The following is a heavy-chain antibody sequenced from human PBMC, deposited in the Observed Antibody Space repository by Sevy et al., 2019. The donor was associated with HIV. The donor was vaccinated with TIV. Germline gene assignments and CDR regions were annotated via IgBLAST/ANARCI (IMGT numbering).Heavy chain of an antibody. J-gene: IGHJ5*01. V-gene: IGHV4-39*02. CDR2: MHYGGNT. CDR3: VRDHHLRGRHWFDS. Sequence: SETLSLTCTASGGSLISPTFYWGWVRQPPGERLEWIAAMHYGGNTSYNPSLKARLAMSVDTSKNQFSLNLTSVTAADAAVYHCVRDHHLRGRHWFDSWGQGALVTVSS. CDR1: GGSLISPTFY. D-gene: IGHD3-16*01.